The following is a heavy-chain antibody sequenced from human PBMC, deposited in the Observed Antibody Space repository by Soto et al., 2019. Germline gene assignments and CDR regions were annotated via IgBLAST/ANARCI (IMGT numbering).Heavy chain of an antibody. J-gene: IGHJ3*02. V-gene: IGHV1-69*02. D-gene: IGHD5-18*01. CDR3: ARPSGYGHGWGDLGYDPFDI. CDR2: IIPILGIA. Sequence: ASVKVSCKASGGTFSSYTIIWVRQAPGQGLEWMGRIIPILGIANYAQKFQGRVTITADKSTSTAYMELRSLRADDTAVYYCARPSGYGHGWGDLGYDPFDIWGQGTMVTVSS. CDR1: GGTFSSYT.